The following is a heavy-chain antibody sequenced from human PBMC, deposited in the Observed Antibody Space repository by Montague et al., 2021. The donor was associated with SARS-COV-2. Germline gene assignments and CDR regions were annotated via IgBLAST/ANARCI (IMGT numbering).Heavy chain of an antibody. Sequence: SLRLSCPAPGFYFSYAMHWVRQAPGKGLEWVALISNDGSNKHYADSVKGRFTISRDNSKSTLYLQMNSLRTEDTAVYYCARESGSFHDGGYFDYWGQGSLVTVSS. CDR2: ISNDGSNK. D-gene: IGHD1-26*01. CDR3: ARESGSFHDGGYFDY. J-gene: IGHJ4*02. CDR1: GFYFSYA. V-gene: IGHV3-30*04.